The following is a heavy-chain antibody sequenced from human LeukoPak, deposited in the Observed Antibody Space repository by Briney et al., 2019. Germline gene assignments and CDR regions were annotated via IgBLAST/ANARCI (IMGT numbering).Heavy chain of an antibody. V-gene: IGHV5-51*01. Sequence: GGSLQISCQGSGCPFTSYWIGGVRPLPGKGLEWMGIISPGDSDTRFSPSFEGQVTISADKSISTAYLQWSSLKASDTALYYCASSSIAARHSGSGFDYWGQGTLVTVSS. CDR2: ISPGDSDT. D-gene: IGHD6-6*01. J-gene: IGHJ4*02. CDR1: GCPFTSYW. CDR3: ASSSIAARHSGSGFDY.